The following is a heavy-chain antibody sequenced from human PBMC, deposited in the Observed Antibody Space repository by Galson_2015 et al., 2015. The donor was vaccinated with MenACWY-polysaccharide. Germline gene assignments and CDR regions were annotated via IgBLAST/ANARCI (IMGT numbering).Heavy chain of an antibody. CDR1: GYTFTTFG. CDR3: ARRIDFYDSAGNYDLVLYFDY. Sequence: QSGAEVKKPGASVKVSCRTSGYTFTTFGITWVRQGPGQGLEWMGWINTYNDDVKYAQNFQGRLTLTTDTSTSTAYMELRSLRSDDTAVYYCARRIDFYDSAGNYDLVLYFDYWGPGTLVTVSS. D-gene: IGHD3-22*01. V-gene: IGHV1-18*01. J-gene: IGHJ4*02. CDR2: INTYNDDV.